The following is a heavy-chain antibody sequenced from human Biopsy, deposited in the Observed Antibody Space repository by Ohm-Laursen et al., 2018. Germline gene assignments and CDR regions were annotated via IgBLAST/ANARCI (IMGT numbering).Heavy chain of an antibody. CDR2: IYDRGST. Sequence: SDTLSLTRSVSGGSIGSFFWSWIRQPPGQGLEYIGYIYDRGSTANYNPSLESRVTMSVDMPKNQFSLKLSSVTAADTAIYYCARGMRSSGWPYFDSWGQGTLVTVSS. J-gene: IGHJ4*02. CDR1: GGSIGSFF. CDR3: ARGMRSSGWPYFDS. V-gene: IGHV4-59*07. D-gene: IGHD6-19*01.